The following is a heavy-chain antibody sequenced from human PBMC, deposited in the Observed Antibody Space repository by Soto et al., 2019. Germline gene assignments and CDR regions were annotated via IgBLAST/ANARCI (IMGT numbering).Heavy chain of an antibody. J-gene: IGHJ6*03. CDR1: GFTLSGYA. D-gene: IGHD6-6*01. Sequence: PGGSLRLSCAVSGFTLSGYAIDWVRQAPGKGLEYVSGISSNGVGTYYANSVQGRFTISRDNSKNTVYLQMGSLRPEDMAVYYCARRARPDFYYMDVWGKGTTVTVSS. CDR3: ARRARPDFYYMDV. CDR2: ISSNGVGT. V-gene: IGHV3-64*01.